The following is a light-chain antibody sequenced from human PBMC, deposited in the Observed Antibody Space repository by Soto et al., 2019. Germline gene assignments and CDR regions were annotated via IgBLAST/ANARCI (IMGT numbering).Light chain of an antibody. Sequence: EIVLTQSPATLSLSPGERATLSCRASQSVSRYLAWYQQKCGQAPRLLIYDASNRATGIPARFSGSGSGTDFTLTISSLEPEDFAVYYCQQRSNWPLFGQGTRLEIK. CDR2: DAS. CDR3: QQRSNWPL. J-gene: IGKJ5*01. V-gene: IGKV3-11*01. CDR1: QSVSRY.